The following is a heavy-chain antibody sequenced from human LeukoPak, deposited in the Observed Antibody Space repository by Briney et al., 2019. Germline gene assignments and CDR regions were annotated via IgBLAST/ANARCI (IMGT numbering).Heavy chain of an antibody. J-gene: IGHJ3*01. D-gene: IGHD3-10*01. V-gene: IGHV1-18*01. CDR3: ARDVFEGFGERVIDAFDL. CDR2: ISAYNGNT. CDR1: GCRFITYG. Sequence: ASVKVSCKASGCRFITYGLSWVRQAPGQGLEWMGCISAYNGNTNFAPKLQGRVTMTADTSTSTAYMELRSLRSDDTAVYYCARDVFEGFGERVIDAFDLWGQGTMVTVSS.